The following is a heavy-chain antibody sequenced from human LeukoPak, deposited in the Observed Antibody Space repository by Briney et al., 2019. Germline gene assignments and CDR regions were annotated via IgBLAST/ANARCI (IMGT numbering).Heavy chain of an antibody. D-gene: IGHD3-10*01. CDR2: VSWNSGSI. CDR1: GFSFDDYA. Sequence: GRSLRLSCAASGFSFDDYAMPWVRQGPGKGLEWVSGVSWNSGSIGYADSVKGRFTISRDNAKNSLYLQMNSLRAEDTALYYCAKGGSGSFDYYYYGMDVWGQGTTVTVSS. CDR3: AKGGSGSFDYYYYGMDV. V-gene: IGHV3-9*01. J-gene: IGHJ6*02.